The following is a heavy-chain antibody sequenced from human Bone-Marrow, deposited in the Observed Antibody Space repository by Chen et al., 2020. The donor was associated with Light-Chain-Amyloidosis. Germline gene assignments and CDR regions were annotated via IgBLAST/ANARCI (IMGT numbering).Heavy chain of an antibody. Sequence: EVQLEQSGPEVKKPGESRKSPCKGSGYTFPNYWIGWVRQMPGKGLEWMGVIYPDDSDARYSPSFEGQVTISADKSITTAYLQWRSLKASDTAMYYCARRRDGYNFDYWGQGTLVTISS. D-gene: IGHD5-12*01. CDR1: GYTFPNYW. CDR2: IYPDDSDA. J-gene: IGHJ4*02. CDR3: ARRRDGYNFDY. V-gene: IGHV5-51*01.